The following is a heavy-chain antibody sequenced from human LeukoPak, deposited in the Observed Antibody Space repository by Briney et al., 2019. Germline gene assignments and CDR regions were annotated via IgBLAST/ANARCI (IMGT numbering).Heavy chain of an antibody. J-gene: IGHJ4*02. CDR2: ISSSSSYI. Sequence: GGSLRLSCAASGFTFSSYSMNWVRQAPGKGLEWVSSISSSSSYIYYADSVKGRFTISRDNAKNSLYLQMNSLRAEDTALNYCARDGIAAAEDYWGQGTLVTVSS. D-gene: IGHD6-13*01. CDR1: GFTFSSYS. V-gene: IGHV3-21*04. CDR3: ARDGIAAAEDY.